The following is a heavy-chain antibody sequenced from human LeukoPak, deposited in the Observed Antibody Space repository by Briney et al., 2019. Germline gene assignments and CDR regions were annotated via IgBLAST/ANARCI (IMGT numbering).Heavy chain of an antibody. J-gene: IGHJ4*02. D-gene: IGHD5-12*01. CDR1: GFTFSSYS. CDR2: ISSSSSYI. V-gene: IGHV3-21*01. CDR3: ARVNSGHDLGESDY. Sequence: GGSLRLSCAASGFTFSSYSMNWVRQAPGKGLEWVSSISSSSSYIYYADSVKGRFTISRDNAKNSLYLQMNSLRAEDTAVYYCARVNSGHDLGESDYWGQGTLVTVSS.